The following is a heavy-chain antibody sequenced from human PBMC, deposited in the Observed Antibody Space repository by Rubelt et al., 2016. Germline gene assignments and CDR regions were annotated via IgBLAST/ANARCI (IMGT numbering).Heavy chain of an antibody. CDR3: ARGYLSNSFDY. J-gene: IGHJ4*02. D-gene: IGHD4-11*01. V-gene: IGHV3-11*04. CDR1: GFIFRDYS. CDR2: ISGDLHTI. Sequence: GGSLRLSCAASGFIFRDYSFSWVRQAPGKGLEWISFISGDLHTIYYTDSVRGRFTISRDNAKSSLYLQMDNLRAEDTAVYYCARGYLSNSFDYWGQGTLVTVSS.